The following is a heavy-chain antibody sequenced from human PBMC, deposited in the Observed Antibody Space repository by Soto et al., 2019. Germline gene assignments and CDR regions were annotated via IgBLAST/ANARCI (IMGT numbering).Heavy chain of an antibody. D-gene: IGHD4-17*01. CDR3: ARRYGGAFDI. Sequence: SETLSLTCAVSGGSISSGGYSWSWIRQPPGKGLEWIGDIYHSGSTYYNPSLKSRVTISVDRSKKQFSLKLSSVTAADTAVYYCARRYGGAFDIWGQGTMVTVSS. CDR2: IYHSGST. V-gene: IGHV4-30-2*01. CDR1: GGSISSGGYS. J-gene: IGHJ3*02.